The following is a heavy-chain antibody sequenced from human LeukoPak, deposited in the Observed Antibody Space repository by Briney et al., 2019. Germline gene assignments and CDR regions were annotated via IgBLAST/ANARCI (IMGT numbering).Heavy chain of an antibody. CDR3: ARDFVARYYDFQTNWFDP. CDR1: GGSISSYY. V-gene: IGHV4-4*07. D-gene: IGHD3-3*01. CDR2: IYTSGST. J-gene: IGHJ5*02. Sequence: SETLSLTCTVSGGSISSYYWSWIRQPAGKGLEWIGRIYTSGSTNYNPSLKSRVTMSVDTSKNQFSLKLSSVTAADTAVCYCARDFVARYYDFQTNWFDPWGQGTLVTVSS.